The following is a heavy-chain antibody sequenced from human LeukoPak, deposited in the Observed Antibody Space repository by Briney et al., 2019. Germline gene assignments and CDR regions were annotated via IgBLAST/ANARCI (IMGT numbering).Heavy chain of an antibody. CDR2: IYQSGST. Sequence: SETLSLTCAVSGGSISSGGYSWSWIRQTPGKGLEWIGYIYQSGSTYYNPSLKSRVTISVDRSKNQFSHQLRSVTAADTAVYYCAREGSGSQSIYWGQGTLVTVSS. CDR1: GGSISSGGYS. CDR3: AREGSGSQSIY. V-gene: IGHV4-30-2*01. D-gene: IGHD1-26*01. J-gene: IGHJ4*02.